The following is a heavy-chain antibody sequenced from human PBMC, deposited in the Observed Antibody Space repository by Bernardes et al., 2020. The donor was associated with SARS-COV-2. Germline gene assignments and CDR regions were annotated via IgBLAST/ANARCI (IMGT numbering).Heavy chain of an antibody. CDR1: GFTFSSYA. J-gene: IGHJ4*02. D-gene: IGHD2-8*01. V-gene: IGHV3-30-3*01. CDR3: ARDLGMVFPVDY. CDR2: ISYDGSNK. Sequence: GGSLRLSCAASGFTFSSYAMHWVRQAPGKGLEWVAVISYDGSNKYYADSVKGRFTNSRDNSKNTLYLQMNSLRAEDTAVYYCARDLGMVFPVDYWGQGTLVTVSS.